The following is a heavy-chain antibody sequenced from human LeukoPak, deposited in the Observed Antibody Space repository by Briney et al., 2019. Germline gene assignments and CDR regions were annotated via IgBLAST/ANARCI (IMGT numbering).Heavy chain of an antibody. V-gene: IGHV3-7*01. Sequence: SGGSLRLSCAASGFTFSNYWMSWVRQAPGKGLQWVAYINQGGSDKYHVDSVKGRFTISRDNAKNSLYLQMNSLRAEDTAVYYCATRSSSWYYYAFDIWGQGTMVTVSS. CDR2: INQGGSDK. J-gene: IGHJ3*02. CDR3: ATRSSSWYYYAFDI. CDR1: GFTFSNYW. D-gene: IGHD6-13*01.